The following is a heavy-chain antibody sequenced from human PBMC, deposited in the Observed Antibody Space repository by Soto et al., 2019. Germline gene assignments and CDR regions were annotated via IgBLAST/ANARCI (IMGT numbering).Heavy chain of an antibody. CDR3: ATYSSLDY. Sequence: EVQLVETGGGLIQPGGSLRLSCAASGFTVSNNYMSWVRQAPGKGLEWVSLIYSGGSTYYADSVKGGFTISRDNSKNTLYLQMNGLRAEDTAVYYCATYSSLDYWGQGTLVTVSS. D-gene: IGHD6-13*01. CDR2: IYSGGST. J-gene: IGHJ4*02. CDR1: GFTVSNNY. V-gene: IGHV3-53*02.